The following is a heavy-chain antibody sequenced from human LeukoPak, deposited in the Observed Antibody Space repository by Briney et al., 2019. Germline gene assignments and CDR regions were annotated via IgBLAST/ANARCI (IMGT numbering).Heavy chain of an antibody. Sequence: PSQTLSLTCAVSGGSISSGGCSWSCIRQPPGKGLEWNGYIYHSRSTYYNPSLKIRVTISVDRSKNQFSLKLSSVTAADTAVYYCARGAIRYFDWLSHFDYWGRGTLVTVSS. D-gene: IGHD3-9*01. CDR2: IYHSRST. J-gene: IGHJ4*02. V-gene: IGHV4-30-2*01. CDR3: ARGAIRYFDWLSHFDY. CDR1: GGSISSGGCS.